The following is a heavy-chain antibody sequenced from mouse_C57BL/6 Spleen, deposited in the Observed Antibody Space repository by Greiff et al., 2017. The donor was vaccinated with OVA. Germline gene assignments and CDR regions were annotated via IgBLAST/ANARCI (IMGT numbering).Heavy chain of an antibody. Sequence: QVQLQQSGAELARPGASVKLSCKASGYTFTSYGISWVKQRTGQGLEWIGEIYPRSGNTYYNEKFKGKATLTADKSSSTAYMELRSLTSEDSAVYFCARPTVVATDYYAMDYWGQGTSVTVSS. CDR2: IYPRSGNT. CDR3: ARPTVVATDYYAMDY. J-gene: IGHJ4*01. V-gene: IGHV1-81*01. D-gene: IGHD1-1*01. CDR1: GYTFTSYG.